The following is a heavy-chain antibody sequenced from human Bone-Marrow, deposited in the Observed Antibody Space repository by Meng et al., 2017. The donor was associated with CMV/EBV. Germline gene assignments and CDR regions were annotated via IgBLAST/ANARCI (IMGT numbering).Heavy chain of an antibody. CDR3: ASRAWFDP. CDR2: ISYDGSNK. V-gene: IGHV3-30*03. J-gene: IGHJ5*02. Sequence: LRLSCAASGFTFSRYGMHWVRQAPGKGLEWVAIISYDGSNKYYADSVKGRFTISRDNSKNTLYLQMNSLRAEDTAVYYCASRAWFDPWGQGTPVTVSS. CDR1: GFTFSRYG.